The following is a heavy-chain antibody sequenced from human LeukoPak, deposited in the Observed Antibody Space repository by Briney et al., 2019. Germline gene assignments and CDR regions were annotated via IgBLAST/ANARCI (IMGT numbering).Heavy chain of an antibody. D-gene: IGHD6-13*01. CDR1: GGSTSSCNY. Sequence: PSETLSLTCTVSGGSTSSCNYWGWIRQPPGKGLEWIGSFFCGGNTYYNPSLKSRVTISVDTSRNQFSLKLTSVTAAGTAVYYCARHLQYSSIWYNWFDSWGQGSLVTVSS. V-gene: IGHV4-39*01. CDR3: ARHLQYSSIWYNWFDS. CDR2: FFCGGNT. J-gene: IGHJ5*01.